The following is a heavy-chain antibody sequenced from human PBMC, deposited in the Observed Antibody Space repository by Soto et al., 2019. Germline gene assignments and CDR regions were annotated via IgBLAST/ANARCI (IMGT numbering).Heavy chain of an antibody. Sequence: EVQLLESGGGLVQPGGSLRLSCAASGFTFSDYAMTWVRQAPGKGLEWVSTVGITATTYYADSVKGRFTISRDNSQTPFYLQMNSLRPEDTAVYYCAKGMGAGRPVAYWGQGTLVTVSS. J-gene: IGHJ4*02. CDR2: VGITATT. CDR1: GFTFSDYA. CDR3: AKGMGAGRPVAY. V-gene: IGHV3-23*01. D-gene: IGHD6-6*01.